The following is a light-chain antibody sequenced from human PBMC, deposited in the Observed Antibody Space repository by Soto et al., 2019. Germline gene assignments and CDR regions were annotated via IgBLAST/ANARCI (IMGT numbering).Light chain of an antibody. Sequence: QSALTQPASVSGSPGQSITISCTGTSSDVGGYNYVSWYQQHPAKVPKLMIYHVSNRPSGVSDRFSGSKSGNTASLTISGLQAEDEGDYYCYSYTTSSTYVFGTGIKLTVL. CDR1: SSDVGGYNY. CDR2: HVS. CDR3: YSYTTSSTYV. V-gene: IGLV2-14*01. J-gene: IGLJ1*01.